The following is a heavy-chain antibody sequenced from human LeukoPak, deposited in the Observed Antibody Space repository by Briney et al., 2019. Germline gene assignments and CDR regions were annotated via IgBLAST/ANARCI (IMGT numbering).Heavy chain of an antibody. D-gene: IGHD4-23*01. CDR1: GGSISSYY. Sequence: SETLSLTCTVSGGSISSYYWSWIRQPPGKGLEWIGYIYYSGSTNYNPSLKSRVTISVDTSKNQFSLKLSSVTAADTAVYYCARRSRAIGGYFDYWGQGTLVTVSS. V-gene: IGHV4-59*08. CDR3: ARRSRAIGGYFDY. J-gene: IGHJ4*02. CDR2: IYYSGST.